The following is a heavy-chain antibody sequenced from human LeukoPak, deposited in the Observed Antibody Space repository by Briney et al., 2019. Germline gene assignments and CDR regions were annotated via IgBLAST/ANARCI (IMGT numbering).Heavy chain of an antibody. D-gene: IGHD2-15*01. V-gene: IGHV3-30*03. Sequence: GGSLRLSCAASGFTFSSYGMHWVRQAPGKGLEWVAVISYDGSNKYYADSVKGRFTISRDNSKNTLYLQMNSLRAEDTAVYYCARDIVVVVAANHVYYYYGMDVWGQGTTVTVSS. CDR2: ISYDGSNK. J-gene: IGHJ6*02. CDR1: GFTFSSYG. CDR3: ARDIVVVVAANHVYYYYGMDV.